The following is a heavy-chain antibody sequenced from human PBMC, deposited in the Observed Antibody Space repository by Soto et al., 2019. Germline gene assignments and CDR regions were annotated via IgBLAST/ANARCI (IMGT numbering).Heavy chain of an antibody. V-gene: IGHV4-59*12. CDR2: VHYSGST. CDR3: ARDGQRPDTVIRVPDLEV. CDR1: GDSISSYY. D-gene: IGHD2-2*01. J-gene: IGHJ6*02. Sequence: PSETLSLTCTVFGDSISSYYWSWIRQPPGKGLEWIGYVHYSGSTSYNPSLKSRVTISRDTSKNQFSLKLNSVTAADTAVYYCARDGQRPDTVIRVPDLEVWGQGTAVTVSS.